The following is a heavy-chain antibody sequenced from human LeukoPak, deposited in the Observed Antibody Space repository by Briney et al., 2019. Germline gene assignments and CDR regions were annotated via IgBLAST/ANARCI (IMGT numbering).Heavy chain of an antibody. CDR1: GVTFSSYA. CDR3: AKDASGYSYGYYFDY. CDR2: ISGSGGST. V-gene: IGHV3-23*01. J-gene: IGHJ4*02. Sequence: GGSLRLSCGASGVTFSSYAMSWVRQAPGKGLEWVSAISGSGGSTYYADSVKGRFTISRDNSKNTLYLQMNSLRAEDTAVYYCAKDASGYSYGYYFDYWGQGTLVTVSS. D-gene: IGHD5-18*01.